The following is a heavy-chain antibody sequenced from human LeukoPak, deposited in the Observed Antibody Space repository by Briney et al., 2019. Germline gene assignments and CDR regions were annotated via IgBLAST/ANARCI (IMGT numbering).Heavy chain of an antibody. V-gene: IGHV3-48*04. J-gene: IGHJ4*02. CDR2: IIGSGGTT. CDR3: AGGRSAVGGGYFDY. Sequence: PGGSLRLSCAASGFSFSNYGMNWVRQAPGKGLEWVSGIIGSGGTTYYADSVNGRFTISSDNAKNSLYLQMNSLRVEDTAVYYCAGGRSAVGGGYFDYWGQGTLVTVSS. D-gene: IGHD6-19*01. CDR1: GFSFSNYG.